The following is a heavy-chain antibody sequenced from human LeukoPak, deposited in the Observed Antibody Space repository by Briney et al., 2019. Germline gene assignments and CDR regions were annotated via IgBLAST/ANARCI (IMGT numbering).Heavy chain of an antibody. J-gene: IGHJ5*02. CDR3: ARGQNCGGDCYSNWFDP. CDR1: GFTFSTYS. Sequence: PAGSLRLSCAASGFTFSTYSMNWVRQAPGKGLEWVSSISSSRDHIYYADSLKGRFTISRDNAKNSLYLQMNSLRTEDTAVYYCARGQNCGGDCYSNWFDPWGQGTLVTVSS. V-gene: IGHV3-21*01. D-gene: IGHD2-21*02. CDR2: ISSSRDHI.